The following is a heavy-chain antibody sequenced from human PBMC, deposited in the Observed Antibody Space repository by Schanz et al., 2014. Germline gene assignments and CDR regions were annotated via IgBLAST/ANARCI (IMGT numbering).Heavy chain of an antibody. J-gene: IGHJ4*02. CDR2: IIPVLAIA. D-gene: IGHD3-10*01. CDR3: ARGSPENMIRGELDY. CDR1: GGTFSSYA. V-gene: IGHV1-69*04. Sequence: QVQLVQSGAEVKKPGSPVKVSCKSSGGTFSSYAISWVRQAPGQGLEWMGRIIPVLAIADYAQKFQGRVTITADRSTSTAYMELTSLRSEDTAVYYCARGSPENMIRGELDYWGQGTRVTVSS.